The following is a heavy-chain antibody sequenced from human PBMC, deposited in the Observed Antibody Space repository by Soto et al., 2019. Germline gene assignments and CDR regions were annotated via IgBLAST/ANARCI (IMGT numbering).Heavy chain of an antibody. V-gene: IGHV1-46*01. CDR2: INPSGGST. D-gene: IGHD2-21*01. Sequence: GASVKVSCKASGYTFTSYYMHWVRQAPGQGLEWMGIINPSGGSTSYAQKFQGRVTMTRDTSTSTVYMELSSLISEATPVYYCARGSTSIVVANWFGPWGRGSLVAVCS. CDR1: GYTFTSYY. J-gene: IGHJ5*02. CDR3: ARGSTSIVVANWFGP.